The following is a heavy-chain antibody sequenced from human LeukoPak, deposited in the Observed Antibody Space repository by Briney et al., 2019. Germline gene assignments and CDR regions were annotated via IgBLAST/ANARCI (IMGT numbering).Heavy chain of an antibody. Sequence: SVKVSCKASGGTFSSYAISWVRQAPGQGLEWMGGIIPIFGTASYAQKFQGRVTMTRDTSTSTVYMELSSLRSEDTALYYCAKMDYYDSSGYYYDDYWGQGTLVTVSS. D-gene: IGHD3-22*01. CDR2: IIPIFGTA. CDR3: AKMDYYDSSGYYYDDY. CDR1: GGTFSSYA. J-gene: IGHJ4*02. V-gene: IGHV1-69*05.